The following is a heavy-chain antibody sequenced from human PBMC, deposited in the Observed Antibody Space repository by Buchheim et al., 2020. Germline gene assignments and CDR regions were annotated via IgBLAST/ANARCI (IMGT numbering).Heavy chain of an antibody. CDR2: ISYDGSNK. V-gene: IGHV3-30*18. CDR1: GFTFSSYG. Sequence: QVQLVESGGGVVQPGRSLRLSCAASGFTFSSYGMHWVRQAPGKGLEWVAVISYDGSNKYYADSVKGRFTISRDNSKSTLYLQMNSLRAEDTAVYYCAKEAGFSSNYYYYYGMDVWGQGTT. CDR3: AKEAGFSSNYYYYYGMDV. D-gene: IGHD2/OR15-2a*01. J-gene: IGHJ6*02.